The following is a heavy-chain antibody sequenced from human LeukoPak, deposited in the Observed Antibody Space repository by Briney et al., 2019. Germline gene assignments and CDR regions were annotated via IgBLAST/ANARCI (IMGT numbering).Heavy chain of an antibody. Sequence: PSETLSLTCTVSGGSISSYYWTWIRQPPGKGLDWIGYIYYSGSTNYNPSLNSRVTISVDTSKNQFSLKLSSVTAADTAVYYCARVTYSSGWYLDYWGQGTLVTVSS. CDR3: ARVTYSSGWYLDY. J-gene: IGHJ4*02. CDR1: GGSISSYY. D-gene: IGHD6-19*01. CDR2: IYYSGST. V-gene: IGHV4-59*01.